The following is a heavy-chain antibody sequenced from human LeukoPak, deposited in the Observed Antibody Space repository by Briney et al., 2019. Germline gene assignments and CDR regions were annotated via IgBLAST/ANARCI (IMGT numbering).Heavy chain of an antibody. V-gene: IGHV3-49*03. J-gene: IGHJ4*02. D-gene: IGHD3-22*01. CDR2: IRSKAYGGTT. CDR3: TRGGPNYYYDSSGRLFDY. CDR1: GFIFGDYA. Sequence: GGSLRLSCTASGFIFGDYAMSWFRQAPGKGLEWVGFIRSKAYGGTTEYAASVKGRFTISRDDSKSIAYLQMNSLKTEDTAVYYCTRGGPNYYYDSSGRLFDYWGQGTLVTVSS.